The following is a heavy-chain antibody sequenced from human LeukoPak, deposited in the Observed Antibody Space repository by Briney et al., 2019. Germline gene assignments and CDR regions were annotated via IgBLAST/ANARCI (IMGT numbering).Heavy chain of an antibody. CDR3: AKDIRWELTYFDY. CDR2: ISSSSNYI. Sequence: GGSLRLSCAASGFTFSSYNMNWVRQAPGKGLEWVASISSSSNYIYYVDSVKGRLTISRDNAKNSLYLQMNSLRAEDTALYYCAKDIRWELTYFDYWGQGTLVTVSS. V-gene: IGHV3-21*04. CDR1: GFTFSSYN. J-gene: IGHJ4*02. D-gene: IGHD1-26*01.